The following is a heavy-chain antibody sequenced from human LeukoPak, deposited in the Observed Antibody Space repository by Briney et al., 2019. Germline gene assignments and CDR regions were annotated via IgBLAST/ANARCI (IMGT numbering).Heavy chain of an antibody. CDR3: ARDHTLEPYGDYLSDY. Sequence: GGSLRLSCAASGFTFSSYGRHWVRQAPGKGLEWVAVIWYDGSNKYYADSVKGRFTISRDNSKNTLYLQMNSLRAEDTAVYYCARDHTLEPYGDYLSDYWGQGTLVTVSS. CDR1: GFTFSSYG. V-gene: IGHV3-33*01. CDR2: IWYDGSNK. D-gene: IGHD4-17*01. J-gene: IGHJ4*02.